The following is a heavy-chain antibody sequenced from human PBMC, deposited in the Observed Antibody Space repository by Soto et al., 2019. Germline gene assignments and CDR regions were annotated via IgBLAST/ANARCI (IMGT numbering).Heavy chain of an antibody. D-gene: IGHD4-17*01. CDR3: ARLDYGDSAGGY. V-gene: IGHV4-39*01. Sequence: SETLSVTCSVSDDSINSDKYYWVWIRQPPGKGLEWIGSIYYRGNAYYNPSLQTRVTISVDTSKSQFSLKLSSVTAADTAVYYCARLDYGDSAGGYWGQGTLVTVSS. CDR1: DDSINSDKYY. J-gene: IGHJ4*02. CDR2: IYYRGNA.